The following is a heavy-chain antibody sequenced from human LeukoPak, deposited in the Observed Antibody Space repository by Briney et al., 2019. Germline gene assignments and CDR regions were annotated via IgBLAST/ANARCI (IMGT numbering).Heavy chain of an antibody. D-gene: IGHD4-17*01. J-gene: IGHJ4*02. CDR2: IYHSGTT. V-gene: IGHV4-4*02. CDR1: GAFITNSHW. CDR3: ATYFYGEYGSYYFDY. Sequence: SETLSLTCAVSGAFITNSHWWSWARQPPGKGLEWIGGIYHSGTTNYNPSLQSRVTMSVDKSKNQFSLKLSSVTAADTAVYYCATYFYGEYGSYYFDYWGQGTLVTVSS.